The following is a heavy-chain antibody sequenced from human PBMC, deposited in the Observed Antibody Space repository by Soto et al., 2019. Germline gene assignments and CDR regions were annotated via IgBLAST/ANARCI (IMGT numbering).Heavy chain of an antibody. Sequence: EVQLVESGGGLVKPGGSLRLSCAASGFTFSSYSMNWVRQAPGKGLEWVSSISSSSSYIYYADSVKGRFTISRDNAKNSLYLQMNSLRSEDTAVYYCARDLGSSWYEPWFDPCGQGTLVTVSS. CDR2: ISSSSSYI. J-gene: IGHJ5*02. V-gene: IGHV3-21*01. CDR1: GFTFSSYS. CDR3: ARDLGSSWYEPWFDP. D-gene: IGHD6-13*01.